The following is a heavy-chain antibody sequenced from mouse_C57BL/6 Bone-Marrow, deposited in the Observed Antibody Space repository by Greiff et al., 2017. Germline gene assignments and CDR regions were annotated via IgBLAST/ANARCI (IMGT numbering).Heavy chain of an antibody. D-gene: IGHD2-1*01. J-gene: IGHJ2*01. Sequence: QVQLQQPGAELVKPGASVKMSCKASGYTFTSYWITWVKQRPGQGLEWIGDIYPGSGSTNYNEKFKSKATLTVDTSSSTAYMQLSSLTSEDPAVYYWARIYYGNYVFDYWGQGTTLTVSS. CDR2: IYPGSGST. V-gene: IGHV1-55*01. CDR1: GYTFTSYW. CDR3: ARIYYGNYVFDY.